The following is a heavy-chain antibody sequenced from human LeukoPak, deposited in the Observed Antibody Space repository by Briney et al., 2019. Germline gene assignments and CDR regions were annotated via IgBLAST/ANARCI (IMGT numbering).Heavy chain of an antibody. CDR2: INHSGST. V-gene: IGHV4-34*01. J-gene: IGHJ4*02. D-gene: IGHD3-10*01. CDR3: AGGERLLWFGESTSGI. Sequence: KPSETLSLTCAVYGGSFSGYYWSWIRQPPGKGLEWIGEINHSGSTNYNPSLKSRGTISVDTPKNQFSLKLSSVTAADTAVYYCAGGERLLWFGESTSGIWGQGTLVTVSS. CDR1: GGSFSGYY.